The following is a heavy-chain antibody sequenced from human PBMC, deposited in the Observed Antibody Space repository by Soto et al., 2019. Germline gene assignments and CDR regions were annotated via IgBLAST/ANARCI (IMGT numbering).Heavy chain of an antibody. J-gene: IGHJ4*02. Sequence: GGSLRLSCAASGFTFSGYAMSWVRQAPGKGLEWVSAISGSGGSTYYADSVKGRFTISRDNSKNTLYLQMNSLRAEDTAVYYCAKDFNTMIVVVITEGLDYWGQGTLVTVSS. D-gene: IGHD3-22*01. CDR2: ISGSGGST. CDR3: AKDFNTMIVVVITEGLDY. CDR1: GFTFSGYA. V-gene: IGHV3-23*01.